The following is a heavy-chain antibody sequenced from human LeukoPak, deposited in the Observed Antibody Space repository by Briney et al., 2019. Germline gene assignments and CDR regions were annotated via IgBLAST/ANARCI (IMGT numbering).Heavy chain of an antibody. CDR3: ARTGESGYDMYYFDL. V-gene: IGHV1-69*02. CDR1: GGTFSSYT. J-gene: IGHJ4*02. D-gene: IGHD5-12*01. CDR2: IIPNLGVA. Sequence: SSVKVSCKASGGTFSSYTISWVRQAPGQGLEWMGRIIPNLGVANYAQKFQGRVTITADKSTSTAYMELSRLRSEDTAVYYCARTGESGYDMYYFDLWGQGTLVTVSS.